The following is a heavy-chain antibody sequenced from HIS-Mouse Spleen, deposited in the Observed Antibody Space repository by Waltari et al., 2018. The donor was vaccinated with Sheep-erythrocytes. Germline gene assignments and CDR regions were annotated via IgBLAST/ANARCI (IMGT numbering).Heavy chain of an antibody. CDR2: ISSSSSYI. Sequence: GFTFSSYSMNWVRQAPGKGLEWVSSISSSSSYIYYADSVKGRFTISRDNAKNSLYLQMNSLRAEDTAVYYCARDRSNYFDYWGQGTLVTASS. D-gene: IGHD3-10*01. CDR1: GFTFSSYS. J-gene: IGHJ4*02. CDR3: ARDRSNYFDY. V-gene: IGHV3-21*01.